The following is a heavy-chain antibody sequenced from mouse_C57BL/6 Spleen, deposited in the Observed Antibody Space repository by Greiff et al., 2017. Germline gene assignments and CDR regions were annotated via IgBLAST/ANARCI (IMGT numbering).Heavy chain of an antibody. Sequence: VQLQQSGAELVRPGASVKLSCTASGFNIKDDYMHWVKQRPEQGLEWIGWIDPENGDTEYASKFQGKATITADTSSNTAYLQLSSLTSEDTAVYYCTRQRRLRNYAMDYWGQGTSVTVSS. CDR1: GFNIKDDY. CDR3: TRQRRLRNYAMDY. J-gene: IGHJ4*01. CDR2: IDPENGDT. D-gene: IGHD3-2*02. V-gene: IGHV14-4*01.